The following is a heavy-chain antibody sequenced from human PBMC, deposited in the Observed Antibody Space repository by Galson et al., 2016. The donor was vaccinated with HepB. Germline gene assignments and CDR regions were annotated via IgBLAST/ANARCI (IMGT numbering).Heavy chain of an antibody. CDR1: GGPISSSSYS. D-gene: IGHD3-22*01. CDR3: ARHVKPYHYDSSGYDSWYCDL. J-gene: IGHJ2*01. Sequence: SETLSLTCTVTGGPISSSSYSWGWIRQPPGKGLEWIGSTYYSGTTYYNPSLKSRVTISLDTSKNQFSLKLSSVTAADTAVYYCARHVKPYHYDSSGYDSWYCDLWGRGTLVTVSS. V-gene: IGHV4-39*01. CDR2: TYYSGTT.